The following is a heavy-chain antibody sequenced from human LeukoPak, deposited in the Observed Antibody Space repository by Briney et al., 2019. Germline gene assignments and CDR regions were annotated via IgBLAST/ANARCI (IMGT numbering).Heavy chain of an antibody. V-gene: IGHV4-59*01. J-gene: IGHJ3*02. Sequence: PSETLSLTCTVSGGSISSYYWSWIRQPPGKGLEWIGYIYYSGSTNYNPSLKSRVTISVDTSKNQFSLKLGSVTAADTAVYYCARVGGSSGWYTDAFDIWGQGTMVTVSS. CDR3: ARVGGSSGWYTDAFDI. CDR1: GGSISSYY. CDR2: IYYSGST. D-gene: IGHD6-19*01.